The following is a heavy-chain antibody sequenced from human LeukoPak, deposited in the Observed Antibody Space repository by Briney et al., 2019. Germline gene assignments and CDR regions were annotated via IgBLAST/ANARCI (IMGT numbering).Heavy chain of an antibody. CDR1: GYTFTGYY. D-gene: IGHD3-3*01. CDR3: AATERTIFGDTLPDY. J-gene: IGHJ4*02. Sequence: ASVKVSCKASGYTFTGYYMHWVRQAPGQGLEWMGWINPNSGGTNYAQKFQGRVTMTEDTSTDTAYMELSSLRSEDTAVYYCAATERTIFGDTLPDYWGQGTLVTVSS. V-gene: IGHV1-2*02. CDR2: INPNSGGT.